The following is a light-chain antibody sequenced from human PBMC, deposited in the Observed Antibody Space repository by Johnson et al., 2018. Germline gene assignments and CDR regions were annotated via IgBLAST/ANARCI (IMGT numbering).Light chain of an antibody. Sequence: QSVLTQPPSVSAAPGQKVTISFSGSSSNIGNNYVSWYQQLPGTAPKLLIYENNKRPSGIPDRFSGSKSGTSATLGITGLQTGDEADYYCGTWDSSLSAGNVLGTGPKVTVL. J-gene: IGLJ1*01. CDR2: ENN. V-gene: IGLV1-51*02. CDR3: GTWDSSLSAGNV. CDR1: SSNIGNNY.